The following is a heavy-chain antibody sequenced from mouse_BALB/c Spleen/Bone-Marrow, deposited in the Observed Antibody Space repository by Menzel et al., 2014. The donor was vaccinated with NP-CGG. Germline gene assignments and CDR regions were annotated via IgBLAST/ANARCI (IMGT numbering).Heavy chain of an antibody. J-gene: IGHJ2*01. CDR1: GYTFTSSW. V-gene: IGHV1S130*01. Sequence: QVQLQLSGSVLVRPGASVKLSCKASGYTFTSSWMHWAKQRPGQGLEWIGEIHPNSGNTNYNEKFKGKATLTVDTSSSTAYVDLSSLTSEDSAVYYCARGDPYYRYSDYWGQGTTLTVSS. CDR2: IHPNSGNT. D-gene: IGHD2-14*01. CDR3: ARGDPYYRYSDY.